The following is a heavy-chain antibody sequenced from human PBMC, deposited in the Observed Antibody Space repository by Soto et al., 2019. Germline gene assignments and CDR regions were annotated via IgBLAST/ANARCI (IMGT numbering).Heavy chain of an antibody. CDR3: AHTWGLPFDY. J-gene: IGHJ4*02. CDR1: GFSLRTTGVG. D-gene: IGHD3-16*01. CDR2: IYWNDAK. V-gene: IGHV2-5*01. Sequence: QITLKESGPTLVKPTQTLTLTCTYSGFSLRTTGVGVGWIRQPPGKALEWLGIIYWNDAKRYSPSLKNRFTLTSDISKSQVVLTMTNMDPVDTATYYCAHTWGLPFDYWGQGTLVIVSS.